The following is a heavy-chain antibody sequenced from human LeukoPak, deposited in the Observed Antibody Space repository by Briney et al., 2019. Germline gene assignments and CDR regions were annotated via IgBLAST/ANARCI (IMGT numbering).Heavy chain of an antibody. Sequence: GGSLRLSCAASGFTFSSYWMHWVRQAPGKGLVWVSRINSDGSSTSYADSVKGRFTISRDNAKNTLYLQMNSLRAEDTAVYYCARNIGYSSGWYRGEYFQHWGQGTLVTVSS. CDR3: ARNIGYSSGWYRGEYFQH. D-gene: IGHD6-19*01. CDR2: INSDGSST. V-gene: IGHV3-74*01. CDR1: GFTFSSYW. J-gene: IGHJ1*01.